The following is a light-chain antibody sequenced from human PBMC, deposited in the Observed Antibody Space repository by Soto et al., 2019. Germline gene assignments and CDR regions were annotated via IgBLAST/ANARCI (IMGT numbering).Light chain of an antibody. J-gene: IGLJ2*01. CDR3: ISYAGNHNLV. Sequence: QSALTQPPSASGSPGQSVTISCTGTSSDVGAYIYVSWYQQHPGTAPKLIIYEVNKRPSGVPDRFSGSRSGTTASLTVSGLHPEDAADYYCISYAGNHNLVFGGGTKLTVL. V-gene: IGLV2-8*01. CDR1: SSDVGAYIY. CDR2: EVN.